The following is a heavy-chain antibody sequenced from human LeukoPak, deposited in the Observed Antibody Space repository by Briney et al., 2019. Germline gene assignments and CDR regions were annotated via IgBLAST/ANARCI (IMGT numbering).Heavy chain of an antibody. CDR3: AKDLNSETYDSSGYYDVGY. CDR2: ISGSGGST. V-gene: IGHV3-23*01. CDR1: GFTFSSYA. J-gene: IGHJ4*02. Sequence: GGSLRLSCAASGFTFSSYAMSWVRQAPGKGLEWVSAISGSGGSTYYADSVKGRFTISRDNSKNTLYLQMNSLRAEDTAVYYCAKDLNSETYDSSGYYDVGYWGQGTLVTVSS. D-gene: IGHD3-22*01.